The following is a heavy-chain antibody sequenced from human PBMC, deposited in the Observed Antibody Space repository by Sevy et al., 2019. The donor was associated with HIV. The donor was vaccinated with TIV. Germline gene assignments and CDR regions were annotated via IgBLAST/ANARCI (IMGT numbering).Heavy chain of an antibody. J-gene: IGHJ6*02. CDR3: AGMREAARDYYYGMDV. Sequence: GGSLRLSCAASGFTFSSYGMHWVRQAPGKGLEWVAVISYDGSNKYYADSVKGRFTISRDNSKNTRYLQMNSLRAEDTTVYYGAGMREAARDYYYGMDVWGQGTTVTVSS. V-gene: IGHV3-30*03. CDR1: GFTFSSYG. CDR2: ISYDGSNK. D-gene: IGHD6-6*01.